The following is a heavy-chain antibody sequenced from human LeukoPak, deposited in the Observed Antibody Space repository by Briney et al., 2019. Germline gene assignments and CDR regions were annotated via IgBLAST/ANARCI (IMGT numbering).Heavy chain of an antibody. Sequence: GGSLRLSCSVSGFTFSSYAMHWVRQAPGKGLEYVSGISSNGGSTYYSDSVTGRFTISRDNSKNTLFLQMSSLRPEDTAVYYCVKGMYILTGYSTYFDYWGQGTLVTVSS. D-gene: IGHD3-9*01. CDR1: GFTFSSYA. V-gene: IGHV3-64D*06. CDR3: VKGMYILTGYSTYFDY. CDR2: ISSNGGST. J-gene: IGHJ4*02.